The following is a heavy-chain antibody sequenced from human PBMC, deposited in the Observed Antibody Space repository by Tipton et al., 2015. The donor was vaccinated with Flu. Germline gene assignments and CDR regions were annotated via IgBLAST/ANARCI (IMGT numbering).Heavy chain of an antibody. CDR1: GYTFTSYW. CDR3: AMSFRIWGDFDF. J-gene: IGHJ4*02. CDR2: IYPRDSDT. Sequence: MQLAQSGAEVKKPGESLKISCKGSGYTFTSYWIGWVRHMPGKGLEWMGIIYPRDSDTRYSPSFQGQVTISADKSINTAYLQWSSLKASDAAMCYCAMSFRIWGDFDFWGQGTLVSVSS. D-gene: IGHD7-27*01. V-gene: IGHV5-51*01.